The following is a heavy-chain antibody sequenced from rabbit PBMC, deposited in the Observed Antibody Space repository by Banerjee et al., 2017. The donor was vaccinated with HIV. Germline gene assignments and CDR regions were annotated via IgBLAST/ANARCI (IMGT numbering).Heavy chain of an antibody. CDR3: AREDDDYGDWNL. CDR2: INTNSGNA. V-gene: IGHV1S40*01. CDR1: GFSFSNKYV. D-gene: IGHD2-1*01. Sequence: QSLEESGGDLVKPEGSLTLTCTASGFSFSNKYVMCWVRQAPGKGLEWIACINTNSGNAVYASWAKGRFTIYKTSSTTVTLQMTSLTAADTATYFCAREDDDYGDWNLWGPGTPRHRL. J-gene: IGHJ4*01.